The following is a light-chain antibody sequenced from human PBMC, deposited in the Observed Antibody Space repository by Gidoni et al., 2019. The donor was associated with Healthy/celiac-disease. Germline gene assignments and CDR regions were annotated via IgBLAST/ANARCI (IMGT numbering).Light chain of an antibody. CDR2: GAS. CDR3: QQYGSSLWT. J-gene: IGKJ1*01. CDR1: QSVSSSY. Sequence: EIVLTQSPGTLSLSPGERATLSCMASQSVSSSYLAWDQQKPCQAPRLIIYGASSRSTGIPDRFSGSGSGTDFTLTISRLEPEDFAVYYCQQYGSSLWTFGPXTKVEIK. V-gene: IGKV3-20*01.